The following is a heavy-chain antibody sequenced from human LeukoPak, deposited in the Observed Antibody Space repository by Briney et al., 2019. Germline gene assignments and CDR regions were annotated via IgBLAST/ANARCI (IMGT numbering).Heavy chain of an antibody. CDR3: ARHRRATVTLCNWFDP. Sequence: SETLSLTCAVYGGSFSGYYWSWIRQPPGKGLEWIGEINHSGSTNYNPSLKSRVTISVDTSKNQFSLKLSSVTAADTAVYYCARHRRATVTLCNWFDPWGQGTLVTVSS. D-gene: IGHD4-17*01. V-gene: IGHV4-34*01. CDR2: INHSGST. CDR1: GGSFSGYY. J-gene: IGHJ5*02.